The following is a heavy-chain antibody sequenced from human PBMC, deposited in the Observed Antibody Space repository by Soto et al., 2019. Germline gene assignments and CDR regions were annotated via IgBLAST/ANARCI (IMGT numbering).Heavy chain of an antibody. V-gene: IGHV3-48*02. J-gene: IGHJ4*02. CDR2: ISSTASTI. Sequence: GGSLRLSCAASGFTFSSFAMNWVRQAPGKGLEWLSYISSTASTIYYADSVKGRFTISRVNAKNSLYLQMNSLTDEDTAVYFCARNTRGSGSYYPHPFDYWGQGTLVTVSS. CDR3: ARNTRGSGSYYPHPFDY. D-gene: IGHD3-10*01. CDR1: GFTFSSFA.